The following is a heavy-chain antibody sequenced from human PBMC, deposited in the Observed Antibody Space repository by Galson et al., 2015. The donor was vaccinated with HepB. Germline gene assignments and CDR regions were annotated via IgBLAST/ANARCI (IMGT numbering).Heavy chain of an antibody. D-gene: IGHD2-2*01. Sequence: SVKVSCKASGYTFTNYNIHWVRQAPGQRLEWMGWINAGNAKTQYSQNFQGRVTITRDKSASTAYMELSSLRSEDTAVYYCARFGPYCTSSSCNLWGMDVWGQGTTVTVSS. J-gene: IGHJ6*02. CDR3: ARFGPYCTSSSCNLWGMDV. V-gene: IGHV1-3*01. CDR1: GYTFTNYN. CDR2: INAGNAKT.